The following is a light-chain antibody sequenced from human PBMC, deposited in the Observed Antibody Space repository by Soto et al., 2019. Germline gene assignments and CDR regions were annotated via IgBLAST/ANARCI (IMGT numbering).Light chain of an antibody. CDR2: EVS. CDR1: SSDVGGYNY. CDR3: SSYAGSNLYV. J-gene: IGLJ1*01. V-gene: IGLV2-8*01. Sequence: QSALTRAPSASGSPGQSVTISCTGTSSDVGGYNYVSWYQQHPGKAPKLMIYEVSKRPSGVPDRFSGSKSGNTASLTVSGLQAEDEADYYCSSYAGSNLYVFGTGTKVTVL.